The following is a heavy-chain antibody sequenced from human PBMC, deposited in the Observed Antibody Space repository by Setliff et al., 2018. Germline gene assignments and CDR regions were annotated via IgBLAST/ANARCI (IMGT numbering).Heavy chain of an antibody. CDR3: AKGNPLPLTGDYWYFDL. D-gene: IGHD7-27*01. V-gene: IGHV3-74*01. J-gene: IGHJ2*01. Sequence: PGGSLRLSCAASGFTFSSYWMYWVRQAPGKGLVWVSRINSDGRSTSYADSVKGRFTISRDNAKNTLYLQMNSLRAADTAVYYCAKGNPLPLTGDYWYFDLGGRGTLVTASS. CDR1: GFTFSSYW. CDR2: INSDGRST.